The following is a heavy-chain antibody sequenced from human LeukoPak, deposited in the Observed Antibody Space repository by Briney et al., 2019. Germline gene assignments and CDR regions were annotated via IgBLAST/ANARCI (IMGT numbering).Heavy chain of an antibody. CDR3: ARASSTQIQLWYFDY. J-gene: IGHJ4*02. V-gene: IGHV1-18*01. CDR1: GYTFTSYG. D-gene: IGHD5-18*01. CDR2: ISGYSDSS. Sequence: GASVKVSCKASGYTFTSYGISWVRQAPGQGLEWLGWISGYSDSSHYGQSVQGRVTMITDAATSTAYLELRSLRSDDTAVYYCARASSTQIQLWYFDYWGQGTLVTVSS.